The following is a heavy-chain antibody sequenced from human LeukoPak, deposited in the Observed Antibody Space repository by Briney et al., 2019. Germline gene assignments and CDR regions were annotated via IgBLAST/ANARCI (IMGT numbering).Heavy chain of an antibody. D-gene: IGHD5-12*01. V-gene: IGHV7-4-1*02. CDR3: ARDWVGGGYDLREAFDI. J-gene: IGHJ3*02. CDR1: GYTFTSYA. Sequence: ASVKVSCRASGYTFTSYAMNWVRQAPGQGLEWMGWINTNTGNPTYAQGFTGRFVFSLDTSVSTAYLQISSLKAEDTAVYYCARDWVGGGYDLREAFDIWGQGTMVTVSS. CDR2: INTNTGNP.